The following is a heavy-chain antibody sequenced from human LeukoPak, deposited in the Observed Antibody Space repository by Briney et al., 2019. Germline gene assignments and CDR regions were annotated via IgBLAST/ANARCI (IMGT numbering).Heavy chain of an antibody. D-gene: IGHD2-2*01. CDR3: ARAYCGSTNCPPGNY. CDR1: GYTFTNYY. Sequence: ASVKVSCKASGYTFTNYYLNWVRQAPGQGLEWMGWINPNSGGTNYAQKFQGRVTMTRDTSISTAYMELSSLIYDDTAVYFCARAYCGSTNCPPGNYWCQGTLVTVSS. CDR2: INPNSGGT. J-gene: IGHJ4*02. V-gene: IGHV1-2*02.